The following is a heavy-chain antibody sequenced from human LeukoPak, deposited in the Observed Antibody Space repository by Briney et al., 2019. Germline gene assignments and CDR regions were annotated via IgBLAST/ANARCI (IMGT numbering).Heavy chain of an antibody. V-gene: IGHV3-48*04. D-gene: IGHD1-26*01. CDR3: ARSGISGSYYAY. Sequence: GGSLRLSCAASGFTFSSYSMNWVRQAPGRGLEWISYISGSGSTIYYADSVKGRFTITRDNAKKSLYLQMNSLRAEDTAVYYCARSGISGSYYAYWGQGTLVTVSS. J-gene: IGHJ4*02. CDR2: ISGSGSTI. CDR1: GFTFSSYS.